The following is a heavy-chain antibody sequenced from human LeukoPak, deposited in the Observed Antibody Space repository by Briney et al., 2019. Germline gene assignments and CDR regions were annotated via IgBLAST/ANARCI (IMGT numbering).Heavy chain of an antibody. CDR1: GFTFSSYS. D-gene: IGHD2-2*01. V-gene: IGHV3-21*01. Sequence: GGSLRLSCAASGFTFSSYSMNWVRQAPGKGLEWVSSISSSSSYIYYADSVKGRFTISRDNAKNSLYLQMNSLRAEDTAVYYCAREGGLGYCSSYCAYGMDVWGQGTTVTVSS. CDR3: AREGGLGYCSSYCAYGMDV. CDR2: ISSSSSYI. J-gene: IGHJ6*02.